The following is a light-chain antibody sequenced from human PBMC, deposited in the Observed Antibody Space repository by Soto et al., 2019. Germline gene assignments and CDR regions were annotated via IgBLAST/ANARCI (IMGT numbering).Light chain of an antibody. J-gene: IGKJ1*01. CDR1: QSVNSNY. CDR3: QQYDSSPPT. Sequence: EIVLTQSPGTLSLSPGERATLSCRASQSVNSNYLAWYQRKPGQAPRLLIYGASNRATDIPYRFSASGSGTDFTLTNTRLEPEDFAVYYCQQYDSSPPTFGQGTKVEIK. CDR2: GAS. V-gene: IGKV3-20*01.